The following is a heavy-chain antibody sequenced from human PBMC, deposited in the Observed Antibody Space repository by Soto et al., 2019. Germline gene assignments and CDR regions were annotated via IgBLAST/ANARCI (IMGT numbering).Heavy chain of an antibody. Sequence: SETLSLTCSVSGGSINSDDSFWGWVRQSPGKGLEWIGSLYYGGSTFYNPSLKSRVTISLDTSKNQFSLRLTSVTAADTAIYYCARQLPVGATSWFDPWGQGTLVTVSS. V-gene: IGHV4-39*01. CDR2: LYYGGST. D-gene: IGHD1-26*01. CDR3: ARQLPVGATSWFDP. CDR1: GGSINSDDSF. J-gene: IGHJ5*02.